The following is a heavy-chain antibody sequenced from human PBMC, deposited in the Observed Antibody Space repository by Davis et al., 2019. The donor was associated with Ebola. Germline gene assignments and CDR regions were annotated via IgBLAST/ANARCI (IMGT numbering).Heavy chain of an antibody. CDR2: IKQDGSEK. D-gene: IGHD6-19*01. CDR3: ARGSGWLTPFDY. J-gene: IGHJ4*02. Sequence: GESLKISCAASGFTFSSYWMSWVRQAPGKGLEWVANIKQDGSEKYYVDSVKGRFTISRDNAKNSLYLQMNSLRAEDTAVYYCARGSGWLTPFDYWGQGTLVTVSS. CDR1: GFTFSSYW. V-gene: IGHV3-7*03.